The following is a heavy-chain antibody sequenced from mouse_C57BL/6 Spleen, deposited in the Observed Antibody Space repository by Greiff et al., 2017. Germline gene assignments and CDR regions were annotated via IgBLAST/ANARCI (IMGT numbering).Heavy chain of an antibody. D-gene: IGHD1-1*01. V-gene: IGHV2-2*01. J-gene: IGHJ1*03. CDR2: IWSGGST. CDR1: GFSLTSYG. CDR3: ARALDYYGSSYWYFDV. Sequence: VKLVESGPGLVQPSQSLSITCTVSGFSLTSYGVHWVRQSPGKGLEWLGVIWSGGSTDYNAAFISRLSISKDNSKSQVFFKMNSLQADDTAIYYCARALDYYGSSYWYFDVWGTGTTVTVSS.